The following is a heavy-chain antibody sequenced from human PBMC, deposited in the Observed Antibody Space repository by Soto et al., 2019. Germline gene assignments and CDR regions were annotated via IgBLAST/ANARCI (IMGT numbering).Heavy chain of an antibody. CDR2: INHSGST. V-gene: IGHV4-34*01. D-gene: IGHD2-15*01. J-gene: IGHJ6*02. CDR1: GGSLSGYY. CDR3: ARGGYRSGGSCQYYAGMDV. Sequence: SETLSLTCAVYGGSLSGYYWSWIRQPPGKGLEWIGEINHSGSTNYNPSLKSRVTISVDTSKNQFSLKLSSVTAADTAVYYCARGGYRSGGSCQYYAGMDVWGQGTTVTVSS.